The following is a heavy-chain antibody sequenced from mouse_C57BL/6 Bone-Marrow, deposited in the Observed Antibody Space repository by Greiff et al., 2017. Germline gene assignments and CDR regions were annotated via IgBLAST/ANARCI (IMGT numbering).Heavy chain of an antibody. CDR2: IRSKSNNYAT. Sequence: EVQVVESGGGLVQPKGSLKLSCAASGFSFNTYAMNWVRQAPGKGLEWVARIRSKSNNYATYYADSVKDRFTISRDDSESMLYLQMNNLKTEDTAMYYCVRRSDYGTPAYFDYWGQGTTLTVSS. CDR1: GFSFNTYA. CDR3: VRRSDYGTPAYFDY. V-gene: IGHV10-1*01. J-gene: IGHJ2*01. D-gene: IGHD1-1*01.